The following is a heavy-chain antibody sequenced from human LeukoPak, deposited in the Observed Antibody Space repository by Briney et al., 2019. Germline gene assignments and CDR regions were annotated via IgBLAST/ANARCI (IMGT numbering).Heavy chain of an antibody. V-gene: IGHV4-39*01. D-gene: IGHD3-22*01. J-gene: IGHJ4*02. CDR3: ARVVGSSGLIDY. CDR1: GGSISSSSYY. Sequence: SETLSLTCTVSGGSISSSSYYWGWIRQPPGKGLEWIGSIYYSGSTYYNPSLKSRVTISVDTSKNQFSLKLSSATAADTAVYYCARVVGSSGLIDYWGQGTLVTVSS. CDR2: IYYSGST.